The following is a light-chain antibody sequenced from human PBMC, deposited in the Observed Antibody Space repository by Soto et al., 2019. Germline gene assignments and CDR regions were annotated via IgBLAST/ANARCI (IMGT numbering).Light chain of an antibody. Sequence: DIQMTQSPSTLSASVADRVTIACRASQAISGYLAWYQRKPGKAPKLLIYDAANLQTGVSSRFSGSGSGTEFTLTISSLQPDDFATYYCHQYSTYPVAFGGGTKVEIK. CDR1: QAISGY. CDR2: DAA. V-gene: IGKV1-5*01. CDR3: HQYSTYPVA. J-gene: IGKJ4*01.